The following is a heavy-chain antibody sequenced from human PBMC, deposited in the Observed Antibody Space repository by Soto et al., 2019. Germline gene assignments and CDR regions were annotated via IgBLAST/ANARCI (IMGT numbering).Heavy chain of an antibody. Sequence: QVQLQQWGAGLLKPSETLSLTCAVYGGSFSGYYWSWIRQPPGKGLEWIGEINHSGSTNYNPSLKSRVTISVDTSKNQFSLKLSSVTAADTAVYYCARGVRPSGWYVVNDSYYGMDVWGQGTTVTVSS. J-gene: IGHJ6*02. V-gene: IGHV4-34*01. CDR2: INHSGST. D-gene: IGHD6-19*01. CDR1: GGSFSGYY. CDR3: ARGVRPSGWYVVNDSYYGMDV.